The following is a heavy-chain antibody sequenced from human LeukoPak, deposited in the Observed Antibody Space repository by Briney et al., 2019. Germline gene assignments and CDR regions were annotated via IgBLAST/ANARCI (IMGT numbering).Heavy chain of an antibody. J-gene: IGHJ5*02. CDR1: GGSISSYY. CDR3: ARVKYCSGGSCYDFDP. D-gene: IGHD2-15*01. Sequence: SETLSLTCTVSGGSISSYYWSWIRQPPGKGLEWIGYMYYSGSTNYNPSLKSRVTISVDTSKNQFSLKLSSVTAADTAVYYCARVKYCSGGSCYDFDPWGQGTLVTVSS. V-gene: IGHV4-59*12. CDR2: MYYSGST.